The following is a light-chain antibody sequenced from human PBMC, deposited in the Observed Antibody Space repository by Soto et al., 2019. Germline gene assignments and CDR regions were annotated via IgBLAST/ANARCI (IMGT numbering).Light chain of an antibody. CDR1: QDISNY. J-gene: IGKJ4*01. V-gene: IGKV1-33*01. CDR3: QQYDSRPPSLT. CDR2: DAS. Sequence: IQMTQSPSSLSASVGDRVTITCQASQDISNYLNWYQQKPGKAPKLLIYDASDLATGVPSRFSRSGSGTDFTFAISSLQPEDIVTYYCQQYDSRPPSLTFGGGPNVELK.